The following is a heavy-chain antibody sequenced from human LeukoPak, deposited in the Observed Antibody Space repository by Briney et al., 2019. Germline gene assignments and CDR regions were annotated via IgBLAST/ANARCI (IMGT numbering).Heavy chain of an antibody. V-gene: IGHV4-39*07. Sequence: TSETLSLTCTVSGGSIGSTTNFWGWLRQPPGKGLEWIGDMSSSGYSHYTPSLKSRVSISIDTSKNQFSLRLSSVTAADTALYYCARVWAFGYFDVWGRGARVTVSS. CDR1: GGSIGSTTNF. CDR3: ARVWAFGYFDV. D-gene: IGHD1-26*01. CDR2: MSSSGYS. J-gene: IGHJ2*01.